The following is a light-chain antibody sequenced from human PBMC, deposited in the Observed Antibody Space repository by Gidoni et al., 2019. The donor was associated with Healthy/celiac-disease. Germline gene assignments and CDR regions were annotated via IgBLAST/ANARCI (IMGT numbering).Light chain of an antibody. CDR2: DDT. CDR3: GTWDSRLSLMV. CDR1: NSNIEINY. J-gene: IGLJ2*01. Sequence: QSVLTQPPPVSAAPGQKVTISCSGGNSNIEINYVSWYQQVPGAAPKLLIYDDTQRPAGISGRFSGSRSGTSATLGISGLQTGDEAIYYCGTWDSRLSLMVFGGGTKLTVL. V-gene: IGLV1-51*01.